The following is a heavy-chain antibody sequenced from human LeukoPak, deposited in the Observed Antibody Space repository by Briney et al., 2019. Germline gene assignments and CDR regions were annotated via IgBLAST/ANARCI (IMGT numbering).Heavy chain of an antibody. D-gene: IGHD4-17*01. V-gene: IGHV4-34*01. CDR1: GGSFSGYY. J-gene: IGHJ4*02. CDR3: ARGRSDYGDYGAFFAY. CDR2: INHSGST. Sequence: ETLSLTCAVYGGSFSGYYWSWIRQPPGKGLEWIGEINHSGSTNYNPSLKSRVTISVDTSKNQFSLKLSSVTAADTAVYYCARGRSDYGDYGAFFAYWGQGTLVTVSS.